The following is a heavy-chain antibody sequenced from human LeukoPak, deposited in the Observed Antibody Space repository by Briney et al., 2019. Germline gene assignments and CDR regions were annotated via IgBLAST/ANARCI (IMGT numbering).Heavy chain of an antibody. J-gene: IGHJ4*02. CDR2: INSDGSST. Sequence: GGSLRLSCAASGSTFSSYWMHWVRQAPGKGLVWVSRINSDGSSTSYADSVKGRFTISRDNAKNTLYLQMNSLRAEDTAVYYCARTQDYGDYKGFDYWGQGTLVTVSS. CDR3: ARTQDYGDYKGFDY. V-gene: IGHV3-74*01. CDR1: GSTFSSYW. D-gene: IGHD4-17*01.